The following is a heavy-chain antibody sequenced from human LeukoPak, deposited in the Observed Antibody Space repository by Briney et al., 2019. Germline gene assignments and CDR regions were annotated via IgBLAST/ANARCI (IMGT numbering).Heavy chain of an antibody. CDR1: GFTFSSYA. CDR3: ARAGYSYGYVDYYYYYYMDV. CDR2: ISSSSSYI. Sequence: GGSLRLSCAASGFTFSSYAMSWVRQAPGKGLEWVSSISSSSSYIYYADSVKGRFTISRDNAKNSLYLQMNSLRAEDTAVYYCARAGYSYGYVDYYYYYYMDVWGKGTTVTVSS. V-gene: IGHV3-21*01. D-gene: IGHD5-18*01. J-gene: IGHJ6*03.